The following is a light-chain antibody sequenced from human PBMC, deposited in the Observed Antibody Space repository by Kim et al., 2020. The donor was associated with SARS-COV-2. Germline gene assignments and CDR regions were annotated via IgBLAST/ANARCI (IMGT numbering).Light chain of an antibody. Sequence: QSITSPCSGTSSDVGGYNSVSWYQQHPGKAPKLMIYDVSNRPSGVSNRFSGSKSGNTASLTISGLQAEDEADYYCSSYTSSSTPYVFGTGTKVTVL. V-gene: IGLV2-14*03. CDR1: SSDVGGYNS. CDR3: SSYTSSSTPYV. J-gene: IGLJ1*01. CDR2: DVS.